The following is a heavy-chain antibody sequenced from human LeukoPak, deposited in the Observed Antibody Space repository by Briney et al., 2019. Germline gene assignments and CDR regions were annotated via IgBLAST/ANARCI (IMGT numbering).Heavy chain of an antibody. Sequence: PSETLSLTCTVSGGSISSYYWSWIRQPPGKGLEWVGYIYYSGSTNCNPSLKSRVTISVDTSKNQFSLKLSSVTAADTAVYYCVRGCSLSVVFYPWGRGTLVTVSS. CDR1: GGSISSYY. J-gene: IGHJ5*02. D-gene: IGHD2-15*01. CDR3: VRGCSLSVVFYP. CDR2: IYYSGST. V-gene: IGHV4-59*01.